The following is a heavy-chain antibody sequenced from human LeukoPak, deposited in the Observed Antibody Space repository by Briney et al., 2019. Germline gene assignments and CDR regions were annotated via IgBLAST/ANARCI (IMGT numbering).Heavy chain of an antibody. CDR2: ISVSGENT. CDR1: GFIFRNYA. D-gene: IGHD3-10*01. V-gene: IGHV3-23*01. J-gene: IGHJ4*02. Sequence: GGSLRLSCTASGFIFRNYAMTWVRQAPGKGLQWVSTISVSGENTYYADSVKGRFTISRDISKSTLYLQMNSLRDEDTALYYCAKYGSGTYYNGLHWGQGTLVTVSS. CDR3: AKYGSGTYYNGLH.